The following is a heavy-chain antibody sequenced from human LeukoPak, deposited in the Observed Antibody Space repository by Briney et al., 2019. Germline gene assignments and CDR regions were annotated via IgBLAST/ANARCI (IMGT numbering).Heavy chain of an antibody. CDR3: ARLTRGDYYDSSGYPDY. Sequence: SETLSLTCAVSGGSIRNSSFYWGWIRQPPGKGLEWIGEIYHSGSTNYNPSLKSRVTISVDKSKNQFSLKLSSVTAADTAVYYCARLTRGDYYDSSGYPDYWGQGTLVTVSS. V-gene: IGHV4-39*07. CDR2: IYHSGST. J-gene: IGHJ4*02. CDR1: GGSIRNSSFY. D-gene: IGHD3-22*01.